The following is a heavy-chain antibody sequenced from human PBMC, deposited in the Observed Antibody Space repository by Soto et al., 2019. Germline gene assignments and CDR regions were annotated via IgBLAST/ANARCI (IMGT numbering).Heavy chain of an antibody. CDR3: ARKMTTPGYYYYYGMDV. J-gene: IGHJ6*02. V-gene: IGHV5-10-1*01. Sequence: GESLKISCQGSGYSFTSYWIGWVRQMPGKGLEWMGRIDTSDSDTSYSPSFQGHVTISADKSISTAYLQWSSLKASDTAMYYCARKMTTPGYYYYYGMDVWGQGTTVTVSS. CDR1: GYSFTSYW. D-gene: IGHD1-1*01. CDR2: IDTSDSDT.